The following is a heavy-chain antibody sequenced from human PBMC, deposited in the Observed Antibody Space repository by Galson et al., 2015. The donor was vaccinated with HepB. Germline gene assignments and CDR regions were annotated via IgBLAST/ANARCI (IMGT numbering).Heavy chain of an antibody. Sequence: SLRLSCAASGFTFSSYGMHWVRQAPGKGLEWVAVISYDGSNKYYADSVKGRFTISRDNSKNTLYLQMNSLRAEDTAVYYCAKDLVVRGVMGPFGYWGQGTLITVSS. D-gene: IGHD3-10*01. CDR1: GFTFSSYG. CDR2: ISYDGSNK. V-gene: IGHV3-30*18. CDR3: AKDLVVRGVMGPFGY. J-gene: IGHJ4*02.